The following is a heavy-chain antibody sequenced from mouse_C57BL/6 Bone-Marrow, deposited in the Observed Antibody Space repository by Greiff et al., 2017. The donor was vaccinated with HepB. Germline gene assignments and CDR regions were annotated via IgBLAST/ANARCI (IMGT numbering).Heavy chain of an antibody. D-gene: IGHD1-1*01. CDR2: ISDGGSYT. CDR3: ARDPLRSEVY. Sequence: DVHLVESGGGLVKPGGSLKLSCAASGFTFSSYAMSWVRQTPEKRLEWVATISDGGSYTYYPDNVKGRFTISRDNAKNNLYLQMSHLKSEDTAMYYCARDPLRSEVYWRQGTLVTVSA. CDR1: GFTFSSYA. V-gene: IGHV5-4*01. J-gene: IGHJ3*01.